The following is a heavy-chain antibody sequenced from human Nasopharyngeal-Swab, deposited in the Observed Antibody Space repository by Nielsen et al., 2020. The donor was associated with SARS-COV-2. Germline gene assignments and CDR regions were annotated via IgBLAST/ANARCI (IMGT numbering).Heavy chain of an antibody. CDR1: GYSFSTYW. CDR2: IYPSDSDT. D-gene: IGHD4-17*01. J-gene: IGHJ4*02. CDR3: ARHARATTVDY. V-gene: IGHV5-51*01. Sequence: GESLKISCKGSGYSFSTYWIGWVRQMPGKGLEWMGTIYPSDSDTRYSPSFQGQVTISADKSINTAYLHWSSLKASDTAMYYCARHARATTVDYWGQGTLVTVSS.